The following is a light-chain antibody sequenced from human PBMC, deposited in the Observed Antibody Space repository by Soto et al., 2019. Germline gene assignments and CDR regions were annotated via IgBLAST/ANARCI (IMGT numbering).Light chain of an antibody. V-gene: IGLV2-8*01. Sequence: QYALTQPPSASGSPGQSVTISCTGTNSDVGGYNYVSWYQQYPGKAPKLLIHEVTKRPSGVPDRFSGSKSGKTAYLTVSGLQAEDEADYYCKSLAGSAKWVFGGGTQLNVL. CDR3: KSLAGSAKWV. CDR1: NSDVGGYNY. CDR2: EVT. J-gene: IGLJ3*02.